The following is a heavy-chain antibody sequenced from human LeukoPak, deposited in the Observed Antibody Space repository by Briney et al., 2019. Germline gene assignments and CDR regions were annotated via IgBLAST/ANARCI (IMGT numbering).Heavy chain of an antibody. Sequence: PGGSLRLSCAASGFTFSSYWMHWVRQAPGKGLVWVSRINDDGSNTNYADSVKGRFTISRDNAKNTLYLQMNSLRAEDTAVYYCARRVGPSYYYMDVWGKGTTVTVSS. CDR2: INDDGSNT. D-gene: IGHD1-26*01. J-gene: IGHJ6*03. V-gene: IGHV3-74*01. CDR3: ARRVGPSYYYMDV. CDR1: GFTFSSYW.